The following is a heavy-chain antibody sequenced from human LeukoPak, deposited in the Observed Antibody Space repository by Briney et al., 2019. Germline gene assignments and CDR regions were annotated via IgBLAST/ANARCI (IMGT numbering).Heavy chain of an antibody. CDR3: ANTRHDGYSGSYFLGSVPDFDY. D-gene: IGHD1-26*01. CDR2: IIPILGIA. V-gene: IGHV1-69*04. Sequence: GSSVKVSCKASGGTFSSYAISWVRQAPGQGLEWMGRIIPILGIANYAQKFQGRVTITADKSTSTAYMELSSLRAEDTAVYYCANTRHDGYSGSYFLGSVPDFDYWGQGTLVTVSS. J-gene: IGHJ4*02. CDR1: GGTFSSYA.